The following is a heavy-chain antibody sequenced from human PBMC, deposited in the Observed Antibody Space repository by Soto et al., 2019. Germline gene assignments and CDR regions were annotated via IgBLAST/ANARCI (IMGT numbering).Heavy chain of an antibody. D-gene: IGHD6-19*01. J-gene: IGHJ6*02. Sequence: EVQLLESGGGLVQPGGSLRLSCAASGFTFSSYAMSWVRQAPGTGLEWVSAISGSGGRTYYADSVKGRFTISRDNSKNTLYLQMNSLRAEDTAVYYCAKYGRWLVHFYYYGMDVWGQGTTVTVSS. V-gene: IGHV3-23*01. CDR3: AKYGRWLVHFYYYGMDV. CDR2: ISGSGGRT. CDR1: GFTFSSYA.